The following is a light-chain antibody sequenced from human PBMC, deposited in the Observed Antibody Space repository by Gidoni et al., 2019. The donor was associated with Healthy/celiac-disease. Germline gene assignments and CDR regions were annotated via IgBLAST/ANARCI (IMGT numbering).Light chain of an antibody. J-gene: IGKJ2*01. Sequence: EIVLTQSPATLSLSPGERATLSCRASQSVSSHLAWYHQKPGQAPRLLIYDASNRATGIPARSSGSGSGTDFTLTISSLEPEDFAVYYCQQRSNWTPYTFGQGTKLEIK. CDR3: QQRSNWTPYT. CDR2: DAS. CDR1: QSVSSH. V-gene: IGKV3-11*01.